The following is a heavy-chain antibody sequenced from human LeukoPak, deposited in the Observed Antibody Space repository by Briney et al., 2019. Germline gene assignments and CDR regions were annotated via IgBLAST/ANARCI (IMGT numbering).Heavy chain of an antibody. Sequence: PGGSLRLSCAASGFTFSSYAMHWVRQAPGKGLEWVAVISYDGSNKYYADSVKGRFTISRDNSKNTLYLQMNSLRAEDTAVYYCAKGISAQPGGYYYMDVWGKGTTVTISS. D-gene: IGHD1-26*01. CDR2: ISYDGSNK. V-gene: IGHV3-30*04. J-gene: IGHJ6*03. CDR3: AKGISAQPGGYYYMDV. CDR1: GFTFSSYA.